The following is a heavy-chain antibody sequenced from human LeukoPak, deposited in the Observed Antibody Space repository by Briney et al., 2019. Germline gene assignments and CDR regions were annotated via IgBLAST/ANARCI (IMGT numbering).Heavy chain of an antibody. J-gene: IGHJ4*02. CDR1: GFTFRRYW. V-gene: IGHV3-7*02. CDR3: VGFGESY. D-gene: IGHD3-10*01. Sequence: GGSLRLSCAASGFTFRRYWMSWARQASGKGLEWVANIKQDGSEKYYVDSVKGRFTISRDNAKNSLYLQMNSLRAEDTAVYYCVGFGESYWGQGTLVTVS. CDR2: IKQDGSEK.